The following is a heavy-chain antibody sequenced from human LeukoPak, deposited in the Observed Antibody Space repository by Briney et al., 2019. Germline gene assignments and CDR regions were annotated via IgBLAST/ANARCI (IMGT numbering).Heavy chain of an antibody. V-gene: IGHV3-48*01. CDR3: ARDRGYLNV. Sequence: NPGGSLRLSCVASGFTFSNYWMRWVRQAPRKGLEWISFISSTGGTKYYADSVKGRFTISRDNAKNSLYLQMNSLRAEDTAVYYCARDRGYLNVWGQGTTVTVSS. CDR2: ISSTGGTK. CDR1: GFTFSNYW. D-gene: IGHD5-18*01. J-gene: IGHJ6*02.